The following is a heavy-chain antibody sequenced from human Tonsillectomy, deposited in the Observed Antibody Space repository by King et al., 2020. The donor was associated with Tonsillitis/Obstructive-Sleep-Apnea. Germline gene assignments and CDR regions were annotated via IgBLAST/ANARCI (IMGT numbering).Heavy chain of an antibody. V-gene: IGHV3-15*07. CDR1: GFTFSNAW. CDR3: TTTPLGYCSSTSCYSYFDY. Sequence: VQLVESGGGLVKPGGSLRLSCAASGFTFSNAWMNWVRQAPGKGLEWVGRIKSKTDGGTTDYAAPVNGRXTISRDDSKTTLYLQMNSLKTEDTAVYYCTTTPLGYCSSTSCYSYFDYWGQGXLVTVSS. CDR2: IKSKTDGGTT. D-gene: IGHD2-2*02. J-gene: IGHJ4*02.